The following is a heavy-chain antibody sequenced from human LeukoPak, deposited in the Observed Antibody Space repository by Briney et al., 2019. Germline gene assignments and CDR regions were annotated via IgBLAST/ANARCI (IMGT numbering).Heavy chain of an antibody. Sequence: GRSLRLSCAASGFTFSGYGMQWVRQAPGKGLEWVALISYDGSNKHYADSVKGRFTISRDNSKNTLYLQMDSLRVEDTAVYYCAKDGPRSWFWEATWGQGSLVTVSS. CDR1: GFTFSGYG. CDR2: ISYDGSNK. CDR3: AKDGPRSWFWEAT. V-gene: IGHV3-30*18. D-gene: IGHD6-13*01. J-gene: IGHJ5*02.